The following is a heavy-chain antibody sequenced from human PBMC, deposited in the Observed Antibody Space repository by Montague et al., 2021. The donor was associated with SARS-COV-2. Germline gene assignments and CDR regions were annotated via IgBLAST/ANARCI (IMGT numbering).Heavy chain of an antibody. V-gene: IGHV6-1*01. Sequence: CAISGDSVAINTAACNWDRQTSASGLEWLGRTYYRSKWYYDYAVSVKSRMTISPDISKNQFSLQLSSVTPEDRAVYYCARDPRYSLSWSFDYWGQGTLVTVSS. CDR2: TYYRSKWYY. D-gene: IGHD6-13*01. CDR1: GDSVAINTAA. J-gene: IGHJ4*02. CDR3: ARDPRYSLSWSFDY.